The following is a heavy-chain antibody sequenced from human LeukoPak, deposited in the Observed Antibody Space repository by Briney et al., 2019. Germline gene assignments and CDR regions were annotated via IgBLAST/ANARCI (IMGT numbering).Heavy chain of an antibody. D-gene: IGHD4-17*01. CDR1: GGSFSGYY. Sequence: PSETLSLTCAVYGGSFSGYYWSWIRQPPGKGLEWIGEINHSGSTNYNPSPKSRVTISVDTSKNQFSLKLSSVTAADTAVYYCARVSRDYGDYYGMDVWGQGTTVTVSS. CDR3: ARVSRDYGDYYGMDV. V-gene: IGHV4-34*09. CDR2: INHSGST. J-gene: IGHJ6*02.